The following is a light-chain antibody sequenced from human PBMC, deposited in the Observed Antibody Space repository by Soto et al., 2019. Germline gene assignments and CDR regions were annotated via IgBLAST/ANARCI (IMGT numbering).Light chain of an antibody. V-gene: IGKV3-20*01. Sequence: EIVLTQSPGTLSLSPGERATLSCRASQSVSSNYLAWYQQKPGQAPRLLIYGASSRATGITDRFSGSGSGTEFSLTISRLEPEDFVVYYCHQYGISPFGGGTKVEIK. J-gene: IGKJ4*01. CDR3: HQYGISP. CDR2: GAS. CDR1: QSVSSNY.